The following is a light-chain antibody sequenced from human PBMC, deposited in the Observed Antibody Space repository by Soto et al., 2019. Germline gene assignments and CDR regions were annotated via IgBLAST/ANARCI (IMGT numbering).Light chain of an antibody. CDR1: QSISTY. Sequence: DIQMTQSPSSLSASVGNRVTITCRASQSISTYLNWYQKKPGKAPNLLIYDASRLQSGVPSRFSGSGGGTDFTLSISSVQPEDFATYFCQQSYSTLMYTFGQGTKVDIK. V-gene: IGKV1-39*01. CDR3: QQSYSTLMYT. CDR2: DAS. J-gene: IGKJ2*01.